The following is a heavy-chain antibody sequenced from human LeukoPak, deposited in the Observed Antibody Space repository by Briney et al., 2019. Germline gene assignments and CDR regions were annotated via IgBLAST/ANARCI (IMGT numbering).Heavy chain of an antibody. V-gene: IGHV3-30*03. CDR1: GFTFSSYG. D-gene: IGHD6-19*01. CDR2: ISYDGSNK. J-gene: IGHJ4*02. Sequence: PGGSLRLSCAASGFTFSSYGMHWVRQAPGKGLEWVAVISYDGSNKYYADSVKGRFTISRDNSKNTLYLQMNSLRAEDTAVYYCARLIAVAGTLDYWGQGTLVTVSS. CDR3: ARLIAVAGTLDY.